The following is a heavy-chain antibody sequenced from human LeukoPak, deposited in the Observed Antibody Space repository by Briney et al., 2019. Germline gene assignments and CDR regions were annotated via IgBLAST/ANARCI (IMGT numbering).Heavy chain of an antibody. CDR1: GITLSNYG. D-gene: IGHD2-21*01. CDR2: ISGSGGST. Sequence: GGSLRLSCAVSGITLSNYGMSWVRQAPGRGLEWVAGISGSGGSTNYADSVKGRFTVSRDNPKNTLYLQLNSLRAEDTAVYFCAKRGVVIRVILVGFHKEAYYFDSWGQGALVTVSS. CDR3: AKRGVVIRVILVGFHKEAYYFDS. V-gene: IGHV3-23*01. J-gene: IGHJ4*02.